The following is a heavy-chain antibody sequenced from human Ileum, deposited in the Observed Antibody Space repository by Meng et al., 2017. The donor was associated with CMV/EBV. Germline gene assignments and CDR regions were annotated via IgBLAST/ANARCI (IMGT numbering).Heavy chain of an antibody. V-gene: IGHV1-69*01. CDR2: ISPIFRTS. CDR3: ATSGRGPKYYFDY. J-gene: IGHJ4*02. Sequence: HQVQSGAEIKKPGSSVKYSCDGAGGTFSSNAISWVRHAPGQRLEWMGVISPIFRTSTYAQKFQGRLTITADESTSTAYMELSSLTSGDTAVYYCATSGRGPKYYFDYWGQGTLVTVSS. CDR1: GGTFSSNA. D-gene: IGHD1-14*01.